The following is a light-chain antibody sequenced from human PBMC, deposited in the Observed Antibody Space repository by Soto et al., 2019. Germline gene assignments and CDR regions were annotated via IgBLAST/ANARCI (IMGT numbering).Light chain of an antibody. CDR1: QSISSY. CDR2: AAS. V-gene: IGKV1-39*01. Sequence: EIQMTQSPSSLSASVGDRVTITCRASQSISSYLNWYQQKPGKAPKLLIYAASSLQSGAPSRFSGSGSGTDFTLTISCLQSEDFATYYCQQYYSYLTFGGGTKVDIK. CDR3: QQYYSYLT. J-gene: IGKJ4*01.